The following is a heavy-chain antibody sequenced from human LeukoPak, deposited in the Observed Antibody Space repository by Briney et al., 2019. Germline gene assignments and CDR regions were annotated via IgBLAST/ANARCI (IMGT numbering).Heavy chain of an antibody. V-gene: IGHV3-30-3*01. CDR2: ISYDGSNK. CDR1: GFTFSSYA. Sequence: GGSLRLSCAASGFTFSSYAMHWVRQAPGKGLEWVAVISYDGSNKYYADSVKGRFTISRDNSKNTLYLQMNSLRAEDTAVYYYARDPFYCSSTSCYTDYWGQGTLVTVSS. J-gene: IGHJ4*02. D-gene: IGHD2-2*02. CDR3: ARDPFYCSSTSCYTDY.